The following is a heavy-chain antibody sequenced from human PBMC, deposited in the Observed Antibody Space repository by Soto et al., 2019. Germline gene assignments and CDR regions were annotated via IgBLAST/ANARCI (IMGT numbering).Heavy chain of an antibody. J-gene: IGHJ4*02. D-gene: IGHD3-22*01. CDR2: MNPNSGNT. CDR1: GYTFTSYD. Sequence: QVQLVQSGAEVKKPGASVKVSCKASGYTFTSYDINWVRQATGQGLEWMGWMNPNSGNTAYAQKFQGRVTMTRNTSTSTAYMELSSLRSEDTAVYYCAREKSSGYDYDYWGQGTLVTVSS. V-gene: IGHV1-8*01. CDR3: AREKSSGYDYDY.